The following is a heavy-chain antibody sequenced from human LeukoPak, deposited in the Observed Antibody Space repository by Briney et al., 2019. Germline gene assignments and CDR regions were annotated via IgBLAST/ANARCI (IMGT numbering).Heavy chain of an antibody. CDR1: GYSFTGYY. J-gene: IGHJ4*02. Sequence: ASVKVSCKASGYSFTGYYMHWVRQAPGQGLEWMGIINPSGGSTNYAQKFQGRVTMTRDTSTSTVYMEPSSLRSEDTAVYFCARGSRSGTSWYDNWGQGTLVTVSS. D-gene: IGHD2-2*01. V-gene: IGHV1-46*01. CDR3: ARGSRSGTSWYDN. CDR2: INPSGGST.